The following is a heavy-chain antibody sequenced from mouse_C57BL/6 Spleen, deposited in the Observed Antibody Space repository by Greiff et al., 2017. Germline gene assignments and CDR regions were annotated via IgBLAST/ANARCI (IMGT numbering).Heavy chain of an antibody. D-gene: IGHD1-1*01. CDR3: ALYCGSSSAWFAY. CDR1: GYTFTSYW. CDR2: IDPSDSET. J-gene: IGHJ3*01. V-gene: IGHV1-52*01. Sequence: QVQLQQPGAELVRPGSSVKLSCKASGYTFTSYWMHWVKQRPIQGLEWIGNIDPSDSETHYNQKFKDKATLTVDKSSSTAYMQLSSLTSEDSAVYYCALYCGSSSAWFAYWGQGTLVTVSA.